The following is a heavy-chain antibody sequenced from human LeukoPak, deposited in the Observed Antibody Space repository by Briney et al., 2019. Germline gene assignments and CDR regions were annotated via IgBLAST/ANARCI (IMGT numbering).Heavy chain of an antibody. CDR2: ISSSSSYI. CDR3: VKDFGRIRGTPDS. J-gene: IGHJ4*02. Sequence: GGSLRLSCAAPGFTFSSYSMNWVRQAPGKGLEWVSSISSSSSYIYYADSVKGRFTISRDNAKNSLYLQMNSLRAEDTAVYYCVKDFGRIRGTPDSWGQGTLVTVSS. D-gene: IGHD3-3*01. V-gene: IGHV3-21*01. CDR1: GFTFSSYS.